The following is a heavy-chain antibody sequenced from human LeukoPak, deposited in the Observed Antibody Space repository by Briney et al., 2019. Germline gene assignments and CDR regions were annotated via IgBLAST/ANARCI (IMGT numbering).Heavy chain of an antibody. J-gene: IGHJ3*02. D-gene: IGHD3-22*01. CDR2: IYYSGST. V-gene: IGHV4-31*03. CDR1: GGSISSGGYY. Sequence: SETLSLTCTVSGGSISSGGYYWSWIRQHPGKGPEWIGYIYYSGSTYYNPSLKSRVTISVDTSKNQFSLKLSSVTAADTAVYYCARDSLDSSGPRWVFAFDIWGQGTMVTVSS. CDR3: ARDSLDSSGPRWVFAFDI.